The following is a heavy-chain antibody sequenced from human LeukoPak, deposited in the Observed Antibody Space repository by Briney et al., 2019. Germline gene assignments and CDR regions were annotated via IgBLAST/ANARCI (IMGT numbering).Heavy chain of an antibody. CDR2: IYYSGST. J-gene: IGHJ4*02. CDR3: ARHDAGKWLPYFDY. Sequence: KASETLSLTCTVSGGSISNYYWSWIRQAPRKGLEWVGSIYYSGSTNYNPSLKSRVTISVDTSKNQFSLKLSSVTAADTAVYYCARHDAGKWLPYFDYWGRGTLVTVSS. D-gene: IGHD3-22*01. CDR1: GGSISNYY. V-gene: IGHV4-59*08.